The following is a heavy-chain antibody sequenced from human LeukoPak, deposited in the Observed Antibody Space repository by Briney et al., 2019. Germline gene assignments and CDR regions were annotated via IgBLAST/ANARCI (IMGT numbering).Heavy chain of an antibody. V-gene: IGHV4-4*01. CDR3: AKDYYYGSGSTPPRLDY. J-gene: IGHJ4*02. CDR2: IYYSGST. Sequence: GSLRLSCAASGFTFSSYVMHWVRQAPGKGLEWIGSIYYSGSTNYNPSLKSRVTISVDTSKNQFSLKLSSVTAADTAVYCCAKDYYYGSGSTPPRLDYWGQGTLVTVSS. D-gene: IGHD3-10*01. CDR1: GFTFSSYV.